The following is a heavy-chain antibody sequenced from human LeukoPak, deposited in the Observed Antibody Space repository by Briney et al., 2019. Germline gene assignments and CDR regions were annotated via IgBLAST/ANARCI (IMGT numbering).Heavy chain of an antibody. D-gene: IGHD3-10*01. V-gene: IGHV4-4*02. CDR2: IDHSGCT. J-gene: IGHJ3*02. CDR1: GGSISSSNW. CDR3: ARSRPITMVRGVIIRPSHDAFDI. Sequence: SGTLSLTCAVSGGSISSSNWWSWVRQPPGKGLEWIGEIDHSGCTNYNPSLKSRVTISVDKSKNQFSLKLSSVTAADTAVYYCARSRPITMVRGVIIRPSHDAFDIWGQGTMVTVSS.